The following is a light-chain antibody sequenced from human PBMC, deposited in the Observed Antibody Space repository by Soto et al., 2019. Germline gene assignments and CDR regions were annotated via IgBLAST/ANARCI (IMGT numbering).Light chain of an antibody. CDR3: QQYNSRWT. J-gene: IGKJ1*01. Sequence: DIQMPQSPSTLSASVGDRVTITCRARQSISSWLAWYQQKPGQAPQLLTYDASSLESGVPSCVSRSGSGAAFTRTISSLPPAEFATEDGQQYNSRWTSGHGTKVDSK. V-gene: IGKV1-5*01. CDR2: DAS. CDR1: QSISSW.